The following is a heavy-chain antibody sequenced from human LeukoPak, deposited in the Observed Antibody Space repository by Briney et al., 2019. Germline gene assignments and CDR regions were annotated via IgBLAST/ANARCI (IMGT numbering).Heavy chain of an antibody. CDR1: GGSFSGYY. CDR2: INHSGST. Sequence: PSETLSLTCAVYGGSFSGYYWSWIRQPPGKGLEWIGEINHSGSTNYNPSLKSRVTISVDTSKNQFSLKLSSVTAADTAVYYCADYGDYAFDIWGQGTMATVSS. D-gene: IGHD4-17*01. V-gene: IGHV4-34*01. J-gene: IGHJ3*02. CDR3: ADYGDYAFDI.